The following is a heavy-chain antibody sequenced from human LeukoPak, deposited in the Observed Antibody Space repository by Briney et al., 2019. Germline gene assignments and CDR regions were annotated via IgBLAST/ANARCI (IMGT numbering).Heavy chain of an antibody. CDR2: ISSSSSYI. D-gene: IGHD3-16*01. CDR3: ARDSTLGGFEMWPVDY. CDR1: GFTFSNYS. V-gene: IGHV3-21*01. J-gene: IGHJ4*02. Sequence: GGSLRLSCAASGFTFSNYSMNWDRQAPGKGLEWVSSISSSSSYIYYADSVKGRFTISRDNAKNSLYLQMNSLRAEDTAVYYCARDSTLGGFEMWPVDYWGQGTLVTVSS.